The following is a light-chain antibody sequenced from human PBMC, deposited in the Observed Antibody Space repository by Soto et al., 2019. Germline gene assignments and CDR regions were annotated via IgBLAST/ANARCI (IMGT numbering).Light chain of an antibody. CDR1: QSVSSN. CDR3: QQYNNWPRWT. V-gene: IGKV3-15*01. CDR2: GAS. Sequence: EIVMTQSPATLSVSPGERATLSCRASQSVSSNLAWYQQKPGQAPRLLIYGASTRATGIPARFSGSGSGTEFTLTIGSLQSEDFAVYYCQQYNNWPRWTFDQGTKVEIK. J-gene: IGKJ1*01.